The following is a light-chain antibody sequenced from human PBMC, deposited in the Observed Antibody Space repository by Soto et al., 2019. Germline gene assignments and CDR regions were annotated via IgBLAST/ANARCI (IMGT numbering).Light chain of an antibody. Sequence: QAVVTQPPSVSGAPGQRVSISCTGSSTNIGAGYVVHWYQQRPGTAPKLLIVGNTIPPSGVPDRFSASTSGTSASLAITGLQAEDEGDYYCQSYDSTLSALYVFGTGTKVTVL. CDR2: GNT. CDR1: STNIGAGYV. J-gene: IGLJ1*01. CDR3: QSYDSTLSALYV. V-gene: IGLV1-40*01.